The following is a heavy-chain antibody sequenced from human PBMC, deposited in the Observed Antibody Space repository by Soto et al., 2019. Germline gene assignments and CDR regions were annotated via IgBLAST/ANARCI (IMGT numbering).Heavy chain of an antibody. CDR1: GFTFSSYA. CDR2: IGTAGDT. CDR3: TRGGGPGVRNWFDP. J-gene: IGHJ5*02. D-gene: IGHD2-15*01. V-gene: IGHV3-13*01. Sequence: EVQVLESGGGLVQPGGSLRLSCAASGFTFSSYAMNWVRQAPGKGLEWVSAIGTAGDTYYPGSVRGRFTISRENAKNSLYLQMNSLRPGDTAVYYCTRGGGPGVRNWFDPWGQGTLVTVSS.